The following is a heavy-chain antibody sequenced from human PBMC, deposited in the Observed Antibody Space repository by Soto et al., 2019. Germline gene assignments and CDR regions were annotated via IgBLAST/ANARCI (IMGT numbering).Heavy chain of an antibody. Sequence: EVQLLESGGGLVQPGGSLRLSCAASGFTFSSYAMSWVRQAPGKGLEWVSAISGSGGSTYYADSVKGRFAISRDNSKNTVYLQMNSLRAEDTAVYYCAKDQFTHRSSTSCWNYYCYGMDVWGQGTTVTVSS. CDR2: ISGSGGST. CDR1: GFTFSSYA. J-gene: IGHJ6*02. CDR3: AKDQFTHRSSTSCWNYYCYGMDV. D-gene: IGHD2-2*01. V-gene: IGHV3-23*01.